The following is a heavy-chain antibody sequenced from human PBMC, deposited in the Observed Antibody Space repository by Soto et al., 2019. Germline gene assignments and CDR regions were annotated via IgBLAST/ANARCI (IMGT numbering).Heavy chain of an antibody. CDR3: AEGVVAGGSGY. CDR2: IYHSGGT. V-gene: IGHV4-4*02. Sequence: QVQLQESGPGLVKPSGTLSLTCAVSGGSISSNNWWTWVRQSPRQGLEWIGQIYHSGGTNYNPSLKSRVTMSIDKSKNQFSRRLTSVAAADTAVYYCAEGVVAGGSGYWGQGTVVTVSS. CDR1: GGSISSNNW. D-gene: IGHD6-19*01. J-gene: IGHJ4*02.